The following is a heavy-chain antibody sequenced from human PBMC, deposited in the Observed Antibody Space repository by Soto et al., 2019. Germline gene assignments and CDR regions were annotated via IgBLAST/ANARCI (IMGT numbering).Heavy chain of an antibody. D-gene: IGHD6-19*01. CDR2: ISNDGSNK. J-gene: IGHJ4*02. V-gene: IGHV3-30-3*01. Sequence: QVQLVESGGGVVQPGRSLRLSCAASGFTLNRHAMHWVRQAPGKGLEWVAVISNDGSNKYYADSVKGRFTISRDNSKNTLYVQVNSLRAEDTAVYYCARALKHWLVGPFDYWGQGTLVTVSS. CDR1: GFTLNRHA. CDR3: ARALKHWLVGPFDY.